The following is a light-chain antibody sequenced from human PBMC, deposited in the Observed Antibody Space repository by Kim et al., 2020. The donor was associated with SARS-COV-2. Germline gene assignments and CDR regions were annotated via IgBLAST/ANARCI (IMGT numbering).Light chain of an antibody. V-gene: IGKV3-20*01. Sequence: EIVLTQSPGTLSLSPGERATLSCRASQSVSSSYLAWYQQKPGQAPRLLIYGASSRATGIPDRFSGSGSGTDFTLTISRLEPEDFAVYYCQQYGSSPYTFGQVTKLDI. CDR3: QQYGSSPYT. J-gene: IGKJ2*01. CDR1: QSVSSSY. CDR2: GAS.